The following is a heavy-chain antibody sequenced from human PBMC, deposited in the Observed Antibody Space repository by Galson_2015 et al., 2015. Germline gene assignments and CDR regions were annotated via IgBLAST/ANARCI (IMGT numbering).Heavy chain of an antibody. V-gene: IGHV3-30*18. CDR2: ISYDGSNK. CDR1: GFTFSSYG. J-gene: IGHJ3*02. CDR3: AKEWVGAFDI. Sequence: SLRLSCAASGFTFSSYGMHWVRQAPGKGLEWVAVISYDGSNKYYADSVKGRFTISRDNSKNTLYLQMNSLRAEDTAVYYCAKEWVGAFDIWGQGTMVTVSS.